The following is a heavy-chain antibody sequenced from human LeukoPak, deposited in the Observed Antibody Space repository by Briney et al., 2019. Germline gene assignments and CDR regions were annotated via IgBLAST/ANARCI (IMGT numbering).Heavy chain of an antibody. CDR2: IYPGDSDT. Sequence: GESLKISCKGSGYSFTSYWIGRVRRMPGKGLEGMGFIYPGDSDTRYSPSFQGQVTISADKSISTAYLQWSSLKASDSAMYYCARQITDYHGYFDYWGQGTLVTVSS. J-gene: IGHJ4*02. V-gene: IGHV5-51*01. CDR1: GYSFTSYW. D-gene: IGHD1-20*01. CDR3: ARQITDYHGYFDY.